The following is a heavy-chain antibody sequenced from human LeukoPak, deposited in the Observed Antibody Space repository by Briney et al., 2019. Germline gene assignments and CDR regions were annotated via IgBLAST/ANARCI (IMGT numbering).Heavy chain of an antibody. J-gene: IGHJ4*02. CDR3: ARGGGSSSCPGY. CDR2: INSDGSST. Sequence: GGSLRLSCAASGFTFSSYWMHWVRQAPGKGLVWVSRINSDGSSTNYADSVKGRFTISRDNAKNTLYLQMNSLRAEDTAVYYCARGGGSSSCPGYWGQGTLVTVSS. D-gene: IGHD6-13*01. V-gene: IGHV3-74*01. CDR1: GFTFSSYW.